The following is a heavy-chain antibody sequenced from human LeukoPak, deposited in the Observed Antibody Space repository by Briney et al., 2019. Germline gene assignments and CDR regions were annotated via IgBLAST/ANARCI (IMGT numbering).Heavy chain of an antibody. D-gene: IGHD6-13*01. CDR2: IELDGSEK. V-gene: IGHV3-7*01. CDR3: ARDRWLDY. J-gene: IGHJ4*02. Sequence: GSLRLSCAASGIIFSNYWMSWVRQAPGKGLEWVANIELDGSEKNYVDSVKGRFTISRDNAKNSLYLQMNSLRAEDTAVYYCARDRWLDYWGQGTLVTVSS. CDR1: GIIFSNYW.